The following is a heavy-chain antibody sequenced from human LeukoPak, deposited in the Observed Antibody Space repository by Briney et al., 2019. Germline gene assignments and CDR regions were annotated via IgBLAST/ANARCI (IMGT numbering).Heavy chain of an antibody. CDR3: ARGEYCTNGVCFAGGFDC. V-gene: IGHV1-46*01. D-gene: IGHD2-8*01. J-gene: IGHJ4*02. CDR2: INPSGGST. CDR1: GYTFTSYY. Sequence: VASVKVSCKASGYTFTSYYMHWVRQAPGQGLEWMGIINPSGGSTGYAQKLQGRVTMTRDMSTSTVYMELSSLRSEDTAVYYCARGEYCTNGVCFAGGFDCWGQGTLVTVSS.